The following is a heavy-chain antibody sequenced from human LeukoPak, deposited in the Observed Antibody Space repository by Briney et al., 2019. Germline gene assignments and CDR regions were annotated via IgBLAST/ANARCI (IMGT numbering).Heavy chain of an antibody. J-gene: IGHJ4*02. Sequence: GGSLRLSCVASGFTLNDYDMSWVRQAPGKGLEWVSVISTSGDSTYYADFVKGRFTISRDNSKNTVYMQMNSLRAEDTAVYYCARGGGMGVLWFGESTYYFDYWGQGTLVTVSS. CDR1: GFTLNDYD. CDR3: ARGGGMGVLWFGESTYYFDY. V-gene: IGHV3-23*01. D-gene: IGHD3-10*01. CDR2: ISTSGDST.